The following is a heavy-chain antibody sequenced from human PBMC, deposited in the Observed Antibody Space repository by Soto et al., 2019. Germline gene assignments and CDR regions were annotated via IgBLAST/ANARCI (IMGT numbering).Heavy chain of an antibody. CDR3: STLAGRGWLRFGGSFAVMDV. V-gene: IGHV1-24*01. CDR2: FDPEDGET. Sequence: ASVKVSCKVSGYTLTELFMQWVRQAPGKGLEWMGGFDPEDGETIYAQKFQGRVTMTEDTSTDTAYMELSSLRSEGTAVYYCSTLAGRGWLRFGGSFAVMDVWSQGTADTVSS. D-gene: IGHD5-12*01. CDR1: GYTLTELF. J-gene: IGHJ6*02.